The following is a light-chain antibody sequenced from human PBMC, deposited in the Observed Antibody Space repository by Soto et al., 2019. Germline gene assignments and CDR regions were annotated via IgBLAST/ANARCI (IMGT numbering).Light chain of an antibody. CDR2: EVS. J-gene: IGLJ2*01. CDR3: GSDGVSNNLV. V-gene: IGLV2-8*01. Sequence: QSALTQPPSASGSPGQSVTISCTGTSSDVGGYNYVSWYQQHPGKAPKLMIYEVSKRPSGVPDRFSGSKSGNTASLTVSVLQGEDEADSYGGSDGVSNNLVFCGGTKVTVL. CDR1: SSDVGGYNY.